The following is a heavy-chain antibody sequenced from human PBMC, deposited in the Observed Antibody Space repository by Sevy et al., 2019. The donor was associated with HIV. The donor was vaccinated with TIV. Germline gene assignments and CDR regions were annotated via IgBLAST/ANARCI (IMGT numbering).Heavy chain of an antibody. Sequence: GGSLRLSCAASGFTFSDYRMHWVRQAPGKGLEWVAVISYDGRNNKYNGDSVKGLFTISRDNSKNTVYLQMNSLRAEDTAIYYCARDRGEILSSAFDYWGQGTLVTVSS. CDR1: GFTFSDYR. V-gene: IGHV3-30*04. D-gene: IGHD3-16*01. CDR3: ARDRGEILSSAFDY. J-gene: IGHJ4*02. CDR2: ISYDGRNNK.